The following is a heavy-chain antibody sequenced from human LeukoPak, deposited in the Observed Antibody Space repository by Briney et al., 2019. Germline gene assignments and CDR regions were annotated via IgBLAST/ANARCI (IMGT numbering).Heavy chain of an antibody. J-gene: IGHJ4*02. D-gene: IGHD2/OR15-2a*01. CDR3: AKGVSGPQYYFHF. CDR2: IDRSGTNT. CDR1: VFTFSDSA. Sequence: GGSLRLSCAASVFTFSDSAMRWVRQAPGKGLEWVSSIDRSGTNTFYADSVKGRLTISRDNSKNTVYLYMVSLRAEDTAMYYCAKGVSGPQYYFHFWGQGNMVTVSS. V-gene: IGHV3-23*05.